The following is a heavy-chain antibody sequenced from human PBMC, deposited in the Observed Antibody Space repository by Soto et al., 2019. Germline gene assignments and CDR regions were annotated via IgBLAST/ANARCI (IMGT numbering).Heavy chain of an antibody. V-gene: IGHV3-23*01. CDR2: ITDSGGST. J-gene: IGHJ4*02. CDR1: GFTFNTCS. D-gene: IGHD2-21*02. CDR3: AKCCGGCRTDFDS. Sequence: GGSLRLSCAASGFTFNTCSMSWVRQVPGKGLEWVSIITDSGGSTYYADSVRGRFTISRDNPKNTLYLQMNSLRAEDTAVYYCAKCCGGCRTDFDSWGQGTLVTVSS.